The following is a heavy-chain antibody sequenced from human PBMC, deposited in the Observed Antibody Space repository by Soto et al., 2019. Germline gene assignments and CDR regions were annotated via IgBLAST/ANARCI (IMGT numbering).Heavy chain of an antibody. V-gene: IGHV1-46*01. J-gene: IGHJ4*01. Sequence: HWVRQAPGQGLEWMGIINPSGGSTSYAQKFQGRVTMTRDTSTSTVYMELGSLRSEATAVNHCANSVPPYLVHGTPVPVSS. D-gene: IGHD1-1*01. CDR2: INPSGGST. CDR3: ANSVPPY.